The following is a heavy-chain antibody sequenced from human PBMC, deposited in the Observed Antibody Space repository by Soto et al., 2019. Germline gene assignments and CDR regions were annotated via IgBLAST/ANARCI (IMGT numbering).Heavy chain of an antibody. V-gene: IGHV3-48*03. Sequence: GGSLRLSCAASGFTFSSYEMYWVRQAAGKGLEWVSYISSGGTITYNADSVKGRFTISRDNAKNSLYLQMNSLRAEDTAVYYCARVLIPQRYYYYGMDVWGQGTTVTVSS. J-gene: IGHJ6*02. CDR2: ISSGGTIT. CDR3: ARVLIPQRYYYYGMDV. D-gene: IGHD1-1*01. CDR1: GFTFSSYE.